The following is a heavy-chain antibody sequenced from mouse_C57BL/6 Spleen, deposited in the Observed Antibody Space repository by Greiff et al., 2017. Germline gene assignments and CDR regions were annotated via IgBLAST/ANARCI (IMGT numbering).Heavy chain of an antibody. CDR2: IYPGNSDT. J-gene: IGHJ3*01. D-gene: IGHD2-3*01. Sequence: VQLQQSGTVLARPGASVKMSCKTSGYTFTSYWMHWVKQRPGQGLEWIGAIYPGNSDTSYNQKFKGKAKLTAVTSASTAYMELSSLTNEDSAVYYCTRGSYDSAWFAYWGQGTLVTVSA. CDR1: GYTFTSYW. V-gene: IGHV1-5*01. CDR3: TRGSYDSAWFAY.